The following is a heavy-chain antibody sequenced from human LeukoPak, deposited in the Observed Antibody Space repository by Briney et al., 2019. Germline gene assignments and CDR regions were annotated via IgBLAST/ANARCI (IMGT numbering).Heavy chain of an antibody. CDR2: INHSGST. V-gene: IGHV4-34*01. D-gene: IGHD2-2*01. CDR3: ARRPGFVVVVPAAGWFDP. CDR1: GGSFSSYY. J-gene: IGHJ5*02. Sequence: PSDTLSLTCAVYGGSFSSYYWSWIRQPPGKGLEWIGEINHSGSTNYNPSLKSRVTISVDTSKNQFSLKLSSVTAADTAVYYCARRPGFVVVVPAAGWFDPWGQGTLVTVSS.